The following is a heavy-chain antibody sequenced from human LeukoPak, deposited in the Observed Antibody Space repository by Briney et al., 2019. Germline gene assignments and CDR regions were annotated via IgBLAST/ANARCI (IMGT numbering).Heavy chain of an antibody. CDR3: ASALLTYYYDSDAFDI. J-gene: IGHJ3*02. CDR1: GGSFSGYY. CDR2: INHSGST. Sequence: PSETLSLTCAVYGGSFSGYYWSWIRQPPGKGLEWIGEINHSGSTNYNPSLKSRVTISVDTSKNQFSLKLSSVTAADTAVYYCASALLTYYYDSDAFDIWGQGTMVTVSS. D-gene: IGHD3-22*01. V-gene: IGHV4-34*01.